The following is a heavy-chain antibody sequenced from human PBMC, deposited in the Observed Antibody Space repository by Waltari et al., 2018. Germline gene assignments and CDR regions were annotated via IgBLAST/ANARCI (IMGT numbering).Heavy chain of an antibody. V-gene: IGHV1-2*06. CDR3: ARDLRGGALEWLNWFDP. CDR1: GYTFTGYY. Sequence: QVQLVQSGAEVKKPGASVKVSCKASGYTFTGYYMHWVRQAPGQGLEWMGRINPNSGGTNYAQKFQGRVTMTRDTSISTAYMELSRLRSDDTAVYYCARDLRGGALEWLNWFDPWGQGTLVTVSS. D-gene: IGHD3-3*01. CDR2: INPNSGGT. J-gene: IGHJ5*02.